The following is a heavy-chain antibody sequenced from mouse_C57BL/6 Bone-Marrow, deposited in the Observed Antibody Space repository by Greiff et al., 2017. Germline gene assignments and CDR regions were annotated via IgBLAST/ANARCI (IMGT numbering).Heavy chain of an antibody. D-gene: IGHD1-2*01. V-gene: IGHV5-17*01. Sequence: VQLKESGGGLVKPGGSLKLSCAASGFTFSDYGMHWVRQAPEKGLEWVAYISSGSSTIYYADTVKGRFTISRDNAKNPLFLQMTSLRSEDTAMYYCGTAPMDDWGQGTSVTVSS. J-gene: IGHJ4*01. CDR2: ISSGSSTI. CDR1: GFTFSDYG. CDR3: GTAPMDD.